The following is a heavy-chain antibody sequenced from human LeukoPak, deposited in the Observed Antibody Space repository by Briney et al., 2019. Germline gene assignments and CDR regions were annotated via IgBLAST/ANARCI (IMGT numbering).Heavy chain of an antibody. CDR2: INPHGGTT. CDR1: GYTFTTYY. V-gene: IGHV1-46*01. CDR3: ARDVYSSHFDY. D-gene: IGHD6-13*01. Sequence: ASVKVTCKASGYTFTTYYMHWVRQAPGQGLEWMGIINPHGGTTSYPQKFQGRVSMTSDTSTSTVYMELSSLRSEDTAVYYCARDVYSSHFDYWGQGTLVTVSS. J-gene: IGHJ4*02.